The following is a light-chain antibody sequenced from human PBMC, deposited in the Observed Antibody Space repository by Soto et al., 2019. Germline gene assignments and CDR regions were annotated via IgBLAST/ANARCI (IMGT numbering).Light chain of an antibody. Sequence: DIQMTQSPSTLSASVGDRVTITCRASQSVQSWLAWYQQKPGKAPKFLIYKASSLGSGVPSRFSGTGSGTEFTLTSIGLQPDAFTTYYCQQYNSYPYTFGLGTKLEIK. J-gene: IGKJ2*01. V-gene: IGKV1-5*03. CDR3: QQYNSYPYT. CDR2: KAS. CDR1: QSVQSW.